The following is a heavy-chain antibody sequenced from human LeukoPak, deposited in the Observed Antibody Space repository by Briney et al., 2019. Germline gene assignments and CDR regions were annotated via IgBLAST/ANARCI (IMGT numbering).Heavy chain of an antibody. CDR1: GGTFSSYA. V-gene: IGHV1-69*13. CDR3: ARVSGWFGELLTGNWFDP. D-gene: IGHD3-10*01. Sequence: SVKVSCKASGGTFSSYAISWVRQAPGQGLEWMGGIIPIFGTANYAQKFQGRVTITADESTSTAYMELSSLRSEDTAVYYCARVSGWFGELLTGNWFDPWGQGTLVTVSS. CDR2: IIPIFGTA. J-gene: IGHJ5*02.